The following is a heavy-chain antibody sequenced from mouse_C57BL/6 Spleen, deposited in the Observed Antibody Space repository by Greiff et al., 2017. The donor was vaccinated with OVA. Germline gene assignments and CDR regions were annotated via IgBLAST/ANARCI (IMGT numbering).Heavy chain of an antibody. Sequence: QVQLQQSGAELVKPGASVKLSCKASGYTFTEYSIHWVQQRSGQGLEWIGWFYPGSGSIKYNEKFKDKATLTADKSSSTVYMELSRLTSEDTAVYVCARHECSYNYGSSYCYFDYWGQGTTLTVSS. CDR1: GYTFTEYS. D-gene: IGHD1-1*01. V-gene: IGHV1-62-2*01. J-gene: IGHJ2*01. CDR2: FYPGSGSI. CDR3: ARHECSYNYGSSYCYFDY.